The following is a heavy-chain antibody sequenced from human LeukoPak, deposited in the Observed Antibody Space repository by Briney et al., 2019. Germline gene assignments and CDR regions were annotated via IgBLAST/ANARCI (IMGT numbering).Heavy chain of an antibody. V-gene: IGHV3-21*01. CDR2: ISSSSSYI. CDR3: AGVRTYYYDSSSSDAFDI. Sequence: GGSLRLSCAASGFTISSYSRNWVRQAPGKGLEWVSSISSSSSYIYYADSVKGRFTISRDNAKNSLYLQMNSLRAEDTAVEYCAGVRTYYYDSSSSDAFDIWGQGTMVTVSS. CDR1: GFTISSYS. J-gene: IGHJ3*02. D-gene: IGHD3-22*01.